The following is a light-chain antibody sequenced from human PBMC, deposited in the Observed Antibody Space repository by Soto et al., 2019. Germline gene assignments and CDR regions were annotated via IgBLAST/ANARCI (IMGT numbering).Light chain of an antibody. CDR3: QQYYSTPKWT. J-gene: IGKJ1*01. CDR2: WSS. CDR1: QSVSSY. Sequence: EIVLTQSPATLSLSPGDRATLSCRASQSVSSYLAWYQQKPGQPPRLLIYWSSTRESGVPDRFSGSGSGTDFTLTISSLQAEDVAVYYCQQYYSTPKWTFGQGTKVEIK. V-gene: IGKV3-15*01.